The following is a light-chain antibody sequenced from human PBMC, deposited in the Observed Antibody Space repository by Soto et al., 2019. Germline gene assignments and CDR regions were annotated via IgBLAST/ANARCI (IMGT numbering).Light chain of an antibody. Sequence: QSVLTQPASVSGSPGQSITISCTGTSSDVGGYNYVSWYQQHPGKAPKLMIYEVSNRPPGVSNRFSGSKSGNTASLTISGLQAEDEADYYCSSYTSSSTFYVFGTGTKLTVL. J-gene: IGLJ1*01. CDR1: SSDVGGYNY. CDR3: SSYTSSSTFYV. V-gene: IGLV2-14*01. CDR2: EVS.